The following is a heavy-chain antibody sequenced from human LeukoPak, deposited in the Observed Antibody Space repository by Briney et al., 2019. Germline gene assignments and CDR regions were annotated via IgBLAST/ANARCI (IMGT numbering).Heavy chain of an antibody. CDR3: ATAVATTEIDY. CDR1: GYTFTDYY. D-gene: IGHD4-23*01. J-gene: IGHJ4*02. Sequence: ASVKVSCKVSGYTFTDYYMHWVQRAPGKGLEWMGLVDPEDGETIYAEKFQGRVTIIADTSTDTAYMELSSLRSEDTAVYYCATAVATTEIDYWGQGTLVTVSS. CDR2: VDPEDGET. V-gene: IGHV1-69-2*01.